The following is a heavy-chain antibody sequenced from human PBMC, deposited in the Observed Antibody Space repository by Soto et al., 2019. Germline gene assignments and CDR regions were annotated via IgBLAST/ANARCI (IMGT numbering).Heavy chain of an antibody. V-gene: IGHV1-69*13. J-gene: IGHJ6*02. CDR1: GGTFSSYA. CDR2: IIPIFGTA. Sequence: SVKVSCKASGGTFSSYAISWVRQAPGQGLEWMGGIIPIFGTANYAQKFQGRVTITADESTSTAYMELSSLSSEDTAVYYCAGRFVTIFGVVVYYYGMDFWGQGTTVTVSS. D-gene: IGHD3-3*01. CDR3: AGRFVTIFGVVVYYYGMDF.